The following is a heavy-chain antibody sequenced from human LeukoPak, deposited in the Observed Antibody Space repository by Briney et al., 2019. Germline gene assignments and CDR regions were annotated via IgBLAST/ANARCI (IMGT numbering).Heavy chain of an antibody. CDR1: GFTFSNYA. V-gene: IGHV3-23*01. J-gene: IGHJ4*02. CDR2: IGGSGGST. Sequence: GGSLRLSCAASGFTFSNYAMSWVRQAPGKGLEWVSAIGGSGGSTYYADSVKGRFTISRDNFRSTLLLQMNSLRAEDTAVYYCAKGWYSGFFEYWGQGTLATVSS. CDR3: AKGWYSGFFEY. D-gene: IGHD6-19*01.